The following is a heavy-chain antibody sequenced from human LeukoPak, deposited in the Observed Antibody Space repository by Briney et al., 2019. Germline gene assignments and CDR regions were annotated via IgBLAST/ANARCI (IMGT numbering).Heavy chain of an antibody. Sequence: SQTLSLTCTVSGGSISSGGYYWSWLRQHPGTGLEWIGYIYYSGSTYYNPSLKSRVTISVDTSKNQFSLKLSSVTAADTAVYYCARYFLVSFSNWFDPWGQGTLVTVSS. D-gene: IGHD3-16*02. CDR2: IYYSGST. J-gene: IGHJ5*02. CDR1: GGSISSGGYY. CDR3: ARYFLVSFSNWFDP. V-gene: IGHV4-31*03.